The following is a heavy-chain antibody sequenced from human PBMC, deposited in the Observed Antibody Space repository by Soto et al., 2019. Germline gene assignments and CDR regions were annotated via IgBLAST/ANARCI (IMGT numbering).Heavy chain of an antibody. CDR3: AREYYYDSSGFDY. CDR1: GVSISSGGYY. V-gene: IGHV4-31*03. CDR2: IYYSGST. D-gene: IGHD3-22*01. Sequence: QVQLQESGPGLVKPSQTLSLTCTVSGVSISSGGYYWTWIRQHPQKGLEWIGHIYYSGSTYYNPSIKSRVXXSXDXXKHQFSLKLSSVTAADTAVYYCAREYYYDSSGFDYWGQGTLVTVSS. J-gene: IGHJ4*02.